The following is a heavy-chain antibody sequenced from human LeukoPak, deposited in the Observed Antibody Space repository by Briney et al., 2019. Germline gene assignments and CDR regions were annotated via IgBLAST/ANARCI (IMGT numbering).Heavy chain of an antibody. CDR2: ISGSGGST. CDR3: ASYDSSGYYQYFAY. CDR1: GFTFRSYA. D-gene: IGHD3-22*01. J-gene: IGHJ4*02. V-gene: IGHV3-23*01. Sequence: GGSLRLSCAASGFTFRSYAMSWVRQAPGKGLEWVSGISGSGGSTYYADSVKGRFTISRENSKNTLYLQMNSLRAEDTAVYYCASYDSSGYYQYFAYWGQGTLVTVSS.